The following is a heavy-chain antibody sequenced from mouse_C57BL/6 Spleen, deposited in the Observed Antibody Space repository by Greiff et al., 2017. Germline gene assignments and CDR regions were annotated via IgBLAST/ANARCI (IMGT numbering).Heavy chain of an antibody. CDR1: GFTFSDYY. V-gene: IGHV5-16*01. Sequence: EVKLVESEGGLVQPGSSMKLSCTASGFTFSDYYMAWVRQVPEKGLEWVANINYDGSSTYYLDSLKSRFIISRDNAKNILYLQMSSLKSEDTATYYCARGGGLITTGYFDDWGQGTTLTVSS. CDR2: INYDGSST. CDR3: ARGGGLITTGYFDD. J-gene: IGHJ2*01. D-gene: IGHD1-2*01.